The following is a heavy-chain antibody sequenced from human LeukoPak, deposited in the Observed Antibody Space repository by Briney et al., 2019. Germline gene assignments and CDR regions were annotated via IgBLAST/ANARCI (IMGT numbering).Heavy chain of an antibody. V-gene: IGHV3-30-3*01. J-gene: IGHJ4*02. CDR3: ARGRSIVVVPAAPDY. CDR1: GFTFSSYA. D-gene: IGHD2-2*01. CDR2: ISYDGSNK. Sequence: GGSLRLSCAASGFTFSSYAMHWVRQAPGKGLEWVAVISYDGSNKYYADSVKGRFTISRDNSKNTLYLQMNSLRAEGTAVYYCARGRSIVVVPAAPDYWGQGTLVTVSS.